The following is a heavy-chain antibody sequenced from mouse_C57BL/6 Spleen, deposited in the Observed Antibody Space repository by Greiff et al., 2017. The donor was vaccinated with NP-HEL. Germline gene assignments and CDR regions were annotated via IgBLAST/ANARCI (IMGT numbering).Heavy chain of an antibody. J-gene: IGHJ2*01. CDR3: APSYDGYYYFDY. D-gene: IGHD2-3*01. CDR2: IDPNSGGT. V-gene: IGHV1-72*01. Sequence: QSCKASGYTFTSYWMHWVKQRPGRGLEWIGRIDPNSGGTKYNEKFKSKATLTVDKPSSTAYMQLSSLTSEDSAVYYCAPSYDGYYYFDYWGQGTTLTVSS. CDR1: GYTFTSYW.